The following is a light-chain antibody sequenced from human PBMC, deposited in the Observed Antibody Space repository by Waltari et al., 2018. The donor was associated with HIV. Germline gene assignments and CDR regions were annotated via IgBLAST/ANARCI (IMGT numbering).Light chain of an antibody. V-gene: IGKV1-9*01. CDR2: AAS. J-gene: IGKJ4*01. CDR3: QQLNTYPLT. CDR1: QAISNS. Sequence: DIQMTQSPSSLSASVGDSVTITCRASQAISNSLAWYQQKPGKAPELLISAASNLQSGVPIRFSGSGSETEFTLTINSLQPEDSATYSCQQLNTYPLTFGGGTRVDIK.